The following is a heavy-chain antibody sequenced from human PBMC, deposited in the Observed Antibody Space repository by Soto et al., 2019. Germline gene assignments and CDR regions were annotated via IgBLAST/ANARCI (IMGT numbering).Heavy chain of an antibody. CDR1: GGSITTNNYY. J-gene: IGHJ3*02. D-gene: IGHD4-17*01. CDR2: MLSDGTA. CDR3: ARLNYRDLGVALDM. V-gene: IGHV4-39*01. Sequence: SETLSLTCTVSGGSITTNNYYWGLIRQPPGKGLDWIGSMLSDGTAQYNPSLKSRVTMSVDTSNNQFSLKLTFMAAADTAVYYCARLNYRDLGVALDMWGQGTMVTVSS.